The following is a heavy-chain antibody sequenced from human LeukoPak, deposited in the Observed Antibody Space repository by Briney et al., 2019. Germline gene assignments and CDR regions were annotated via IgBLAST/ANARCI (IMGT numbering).Heavy chain of an antibody. CDR2: ISSSSSHT. V-gene: IGHV3-11*05. CDR1: GFTFNDYY. CDR3: ARAYNRYDSSGFYVY. Sequence: GGSLRLSCATSGFTFNDYYMSWIRLAPGKGLEWLSFISSSSSHTKYADSVKGRFTISRDNAKNSLFLQMNSLRAEDTAVYYCARAYNRYDSSGFYVYWGQGTLVTVSS. J-gene: IGHJ4*02. D-gene: IGHD3-22*01.